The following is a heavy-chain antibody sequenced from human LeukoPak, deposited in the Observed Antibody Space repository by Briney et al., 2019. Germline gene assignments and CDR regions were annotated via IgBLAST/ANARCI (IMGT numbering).Heavy chain of an antibody. J-gene: IGHJ4*02. CDR1: GFTFSSYA. V-gene: IGHV3-23*01. CDR3: AKDSLGVYGYGFDY. D-gene: IGHD5-18*01. CDR2: ISASADST. Sequence: PGGSLRLSCAASGFTFSSYAMSWVRQAPGKGLEWVSAISASADSTYYADSVKGRFTISRDNSKNTLYLQLNSLRAEDTAVYYCAKDSLGVYGYGFDYWGQGTLVTVSS.